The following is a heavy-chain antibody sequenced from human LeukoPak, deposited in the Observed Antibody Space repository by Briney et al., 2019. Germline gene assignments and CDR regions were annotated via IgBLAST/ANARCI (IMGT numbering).Heavy chain of an antibody. CDR2: ISAYNGNT. Sequence: ASVKVSCKASGYTFTSYGISWVRQAPGQGREWMGWISAYNGNTNYAQKLPGRVTMTTDTSTSTAYMELRSLRSDGTAVYYCARAGYSSSFFGSGPDYWGQGTLVSVSS. J-gene: IGHJ4*02. CDR3: ARAGYSSSFFGSGPDY. D-gene: IGHD6-13*01. CDR1: GYTFTSYG. V-gene: IGHV1-18*01.